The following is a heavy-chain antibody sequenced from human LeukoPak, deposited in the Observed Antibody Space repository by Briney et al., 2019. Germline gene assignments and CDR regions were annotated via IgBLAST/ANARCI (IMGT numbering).Heavy chain of an antibody. CDR2: ISSRTSTT. V-gene: IGHV3-48*01. D-gene: IGHD4-17*01. CDR3: ARDQDHGRDGMDV. J-gene: IGHJ6*02. CDR1: GFTFSYYS. Sequence: GSLRLSCAASGFTFSYYSMSWVRQAPGKGLEWLSYISSRTSTTFYADSVKGRFTISRDNAKNSLYLQMNNLRVEDTAVYYCARDQDHGRDGMDVWGQGTTVTVSS.